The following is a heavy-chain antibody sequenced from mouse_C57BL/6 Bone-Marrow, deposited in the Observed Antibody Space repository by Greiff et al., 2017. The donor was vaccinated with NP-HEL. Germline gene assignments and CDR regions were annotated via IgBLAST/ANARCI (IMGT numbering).Heavy chain of an antibody. J-gene: IGHJ4*01. Sequence: QVQLQQSGAELMKPGASVKLSCKATGYTFTGYWIEWVKQRPGHGLEWIGEILPGSGSTNYNEKFKGKATFTADTSSNTAYMQLSSLTTEDSAIYYCARIGYYGSSYVYAMDYWGQGTSVTVSS. V-gene: IGHV1-9*01. CDR3: ARIGYYGSSYVYAMDY. D-gene: IGHD1-1*01. CDR2: ILPGSGST. CDR1: GYTFTGYW.